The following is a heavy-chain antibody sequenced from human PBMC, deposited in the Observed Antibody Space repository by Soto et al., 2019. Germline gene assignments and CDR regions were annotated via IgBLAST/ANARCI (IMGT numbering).Heavy chain of an antibody. J-gene: IGHJ6*02. CDR1: GTIFSSYT. CDR2: LIPNLGET. CDR3: ARGLGGRMDD. V-gene: IGHV1-69*08. D-gene: IGHD3-16*01. Sequence: QVQLVQSGAEVKKPGSSVRVSCKASGTIFSSYTISWVRQAPGQGLEWMGRLIPNLGETNSAQKFQGRVTLTADKSTNTAYMQLNSLRLEDTAVYYCARGLGGRMDDWGQGTTVTVSS.